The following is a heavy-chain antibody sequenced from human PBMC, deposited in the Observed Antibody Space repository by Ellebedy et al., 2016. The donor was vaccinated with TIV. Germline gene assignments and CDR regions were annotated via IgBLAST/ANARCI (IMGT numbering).Heavy chain of an antibody. Sequence: ASVKVSCKASGYTFTGYGISWVRQAPGQGLEWMGWISAYNGNTNYAQKLQGRVTMTTDTSTSTAYMELRSLRSDDTAVYYCAVVPSRFGAFDIWGQGTMVTVSS. V-gene: IGHV1-18*01. J-gene: IGHJ3*02. CDR3: AVVPSRFGAFDI. D-gene: IGHD3-10*01. CDR1: GYTFTGYG. CDR2: ISAYNGNT.